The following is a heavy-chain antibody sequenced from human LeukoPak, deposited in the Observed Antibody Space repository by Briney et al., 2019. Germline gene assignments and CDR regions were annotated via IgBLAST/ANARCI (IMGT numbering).Heavy chain of an antibody. Sequence: GGSLRLSCTASGFTFSRYSLNWVRQAPGKGLEWVSSITNSNYIYYADSVKGRFTISRDNAKNSLYLQMNSLRAEDTAVYYCARVSCSGGSCLDYWGQGTLVTVSS. J-gene: IGHJ4*02. CDR3: ARVSCSGGSCLDY. V-gene: IGHV3-21*01. CDR1: GFTFSRYS. CDR2: ITNSNYI. D-gene: IGHD2-15*01.